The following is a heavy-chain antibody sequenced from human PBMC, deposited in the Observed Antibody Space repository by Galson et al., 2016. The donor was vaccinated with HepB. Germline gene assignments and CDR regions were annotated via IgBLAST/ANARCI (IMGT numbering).Heavy chain of an antibody. CDR2: ISFDGRNS. CDR3: ARSAAGRTATTTLA. Sequence: SLRLSCAASGFTFNNYDMQWVRQSPGKGLEWVAGISFDGRNSYYADSVKGRFIISRDSSKKTVYLQMTSLRSKDTAVYYCARSAAGRTATTTLAWGQGILVTVSS. CDR1: GFTFNNYD. J-gene: IGHJ5*02. V-gene: IGHV3-30*03. D-gene: IGHD4-17*01.